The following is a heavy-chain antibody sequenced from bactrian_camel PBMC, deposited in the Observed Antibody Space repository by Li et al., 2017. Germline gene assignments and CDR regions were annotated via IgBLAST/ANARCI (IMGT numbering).Heavy chain of an antibody. CDR1: EFTLTMQS. Sequence: HVQLVESGGDLVQPGGSLRLSCTASEFTLTMQSMSWVRQAPGEHLQWVASIYADGSETQYHWSVKGRFTISRDNTKNTLYLQLNSLQTDDTVMYYCAKGGYSNYAPSDYWGQGTQVTVS. V-gene: IGHV3S6*01. J-gene: IGHJ4*01. D-gene: IGHD4*01. CDR2: IYADGSET. CDR3: AKGGYSNYAPSDY.